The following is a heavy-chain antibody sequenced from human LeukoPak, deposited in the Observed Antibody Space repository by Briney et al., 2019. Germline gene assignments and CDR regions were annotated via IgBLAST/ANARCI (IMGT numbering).Heavy chain of an antibody. Sequence: GGSLRLSCAASGFTFSSYAMSWVRQAPGKGLEWVSVISGSGSSTFYADSVKGRFTISRDNSKNTLYLQMDSLRAEDTAVYYCAKTEVLYYYDSGGPIDYWGQGTLVTVSS. D-gene: IGHD3-22*01. V-gene: IGHV3-23*01. J-gene: IGHJ4*02. CDR2: ISGSGSST. CDR3: AKTEVLYYYDSGGPIDY. CDR1: GFTFSSYA.